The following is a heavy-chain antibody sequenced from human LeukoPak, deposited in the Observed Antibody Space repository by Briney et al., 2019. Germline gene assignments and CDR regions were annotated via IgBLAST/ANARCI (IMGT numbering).Heavy chain of an antibody. Sequence: ASVKVSCKASGYTFTSYDINWVRQATGQGPEWMGWMNPNSGNTGYAQKSQGRVTMTRNTSISTAYMELSSLRSEDTAVYYCARGRRLRGWFDPWGQGTLVTVSS. CDR1: GYTFTSYD. CDR3: ARGRRLRGWFDP. D-gene: IGHD1-14*01. J-gene: IGHJ5*02. CDR2: MNPNSGNT. V-gene: IGHV1-8*01.